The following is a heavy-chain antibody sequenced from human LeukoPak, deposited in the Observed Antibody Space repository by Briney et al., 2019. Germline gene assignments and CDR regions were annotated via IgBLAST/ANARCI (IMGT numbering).Heavy chain of an antibody. J-gene: IGHJ4*02. V-gene: IGHV3-74*01. CDR2: INSDGSST. D-gene: IGHD2-2*01. CDR1: GFTFSSYW. CDR3: ARDFYGDSSTSPGDYFDY. Sequence: GGSLRLSCAASGFTFSSYWMHRVRQAPGKGLVWVSRINSDGSSTSYADSVKGRFTISRDNAKNTLYLQMNSLRAEDTAVYYCARDFYGDSSTSPGDYFDYWGQGTLVTVSS.